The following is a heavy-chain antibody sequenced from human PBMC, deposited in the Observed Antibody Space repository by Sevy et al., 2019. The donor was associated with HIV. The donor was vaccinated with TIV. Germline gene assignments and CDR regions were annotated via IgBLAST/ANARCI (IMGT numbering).Heavy chain of an antibody. CDR2: IRDDGGYK. CDR3: ARGQQPDY. J-gene: IGHJ4*02. D-gene: IGHD6-13*01. CDR1: GFTFSSYG. Sequence: GGSLRLSCAASGFTFSSYGMHWVRQAPGKGLEWVAFIRDDGGYKYDADSVKGRFTISRDNSKNTLYLQINSLRTEDTALYYCARGQQPDYWGQGTLVTVSS. V-gene: IGHV3-30*02.